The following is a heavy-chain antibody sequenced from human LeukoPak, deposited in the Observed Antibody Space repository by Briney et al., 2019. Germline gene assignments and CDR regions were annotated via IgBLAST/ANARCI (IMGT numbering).Heavy chain of an antibody. CDR2: ISGSGGST. Sequence: QAGGSLRLSCAASGFTFSSYAMSWVRQAPGKGLEWVSAISGSGGSTYYADSVKGRFTISRDNSKNTLYLQMNSLRAEDTAVYYCAKTWEYYYDSGLDYWGQGTLVTVSS. CDR3: AKTWEYYYDSGLDY. J-gene: IGHJ4*02. CDR1: GFTFSSYA. V-gene: IGHV3-23*01. D-gene: IGHD3-22*01.